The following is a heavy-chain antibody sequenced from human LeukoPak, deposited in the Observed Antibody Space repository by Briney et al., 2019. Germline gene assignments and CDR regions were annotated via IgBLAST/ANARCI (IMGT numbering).Heavy chain of an antibody. J-gene: IGHJ5*02. CDR1: GFTFSNYA. D-gene: IGHD6-19*01. CDR2: ISSDASTT. CDR3: AKDLEQSYIGWSTIYDA. Sequence: GGSLRLSCAASGFTFSNYALSWVRQAPGKGLEWVSAISSDASTTGYADSVKGRFTISRDNSKSTMYLQMNSLRAEDTAVYYCAKDLEQSYIGWSTIYDAWGQGSLVTVSA. V-gene: IGHV3-23*01.